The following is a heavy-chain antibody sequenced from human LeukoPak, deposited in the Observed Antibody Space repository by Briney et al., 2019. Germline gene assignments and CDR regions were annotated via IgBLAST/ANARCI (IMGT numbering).Heavy chain of an antibody. CDR1: GLTFSSYG. CDR2: IWYDGSNK. Sequence: GGSLRLSCAASGLTFSSYGMHWVRQAPGKGLEWVALIWYDGSNKYYADSVKGRFTISRDNSKNTLSLQMNSLGAEDTAVYYCARDYGSGIDCWGQGTLVTVSS. D-gene: IGHD3-10*01. V-gene: IGHV3-33*01. CDR3: ARDYGSGIDC. J-gene: IGHJ4*02.